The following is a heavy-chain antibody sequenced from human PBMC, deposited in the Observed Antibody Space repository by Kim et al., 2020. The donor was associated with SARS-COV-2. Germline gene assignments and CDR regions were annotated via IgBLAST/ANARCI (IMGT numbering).Heavy chain of an antibody. CDR3: AGVNMVRGDTSGAFDI. CDR2: ISGSGATT. D-gene: IGHD3-10*01. J-gene: IGHJ3*02. Sequence: GGSLRLSCAASGFTFSIYAMNWVRQAPGKGLDWVASISGSGATTYYADSVKGHFTISRDNSKNTLYLQMNSLRADDTAVYYCAGVNMVRGDTSGAFDIWGQGTMVTVSS. V-gene: IGHV3-23*01. CDR1: GFTFSIYA.